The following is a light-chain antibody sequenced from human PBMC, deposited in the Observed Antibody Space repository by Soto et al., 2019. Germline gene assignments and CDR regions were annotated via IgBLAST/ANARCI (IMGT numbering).Light chain of an antibody. Sequence: EIVLTQSPGTLSLSAGERATLSCRASQSVSGSYLAWYQQKPGQAPRLLIYAASSRATGIPDRFSGSGSGTDFTLTISRLEPEDVAVYYCQQYGSSSYTFGQGTKLEIK. CDR3: QQYGSSSYT. J-gene: IGKJ2*01. CDR1: QSVSGSY. V-gene: IGKV3-20*01. CDR2: AAS.